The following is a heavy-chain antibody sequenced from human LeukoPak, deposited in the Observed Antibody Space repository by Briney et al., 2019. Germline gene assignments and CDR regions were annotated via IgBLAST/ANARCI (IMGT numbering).Heavy chain of an antibody. J-gene: IGHJ4*02. D-gene: IGHD6-19*01. V-gene: IGHV4-4*07. CDR1: GGSISTFY. CDR2: IYTSGST. CDR3: ARDLGGQWLVVDC. Sequence: PSETLSLTCTVSGGSISTFYWGWIRQPAGKGLEWIGRIYTSGSTNYNPSLKSRVTLSVDTSKNQFSLKLSSVTAADTAVYYCARDLGGQWLVVDCWGQGTLVTVSS.